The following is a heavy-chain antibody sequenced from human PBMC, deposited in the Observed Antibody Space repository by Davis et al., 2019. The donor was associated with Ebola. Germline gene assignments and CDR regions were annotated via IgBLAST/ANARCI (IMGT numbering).Heavy chain of an antibody. CDR2: ISAYNGNT. Sequence: ASVKVSCKASGYTFTSYGISWVRQAPGQGLEWMGWISAYNGNTNYAQKFQGRVTITADKSTSTAYMELSSLRSEDTAVYYCAREYCSSTSCYRYYYYYGMDVWGQGTTVTVSS. CDR3: AREYCSSTSCYRYYYYYGMDV. CDR1: GYTFTSYG. D-gene: IGHD2-2*01. J-gene: IGHJ6*02. V-gene: IGHV1-18*01.